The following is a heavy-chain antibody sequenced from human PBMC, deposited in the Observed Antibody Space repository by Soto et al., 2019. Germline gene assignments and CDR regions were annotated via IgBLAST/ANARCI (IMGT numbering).Heavy chain of an antibody. J-gene: IGHJ4*02. CDR2: IYYSGST. CDR1: GGSISSYY. Sequence: QVQLQESGPGLVKPSETLSLTCTVSGGSISSYYWSWIRQPPGKGLEWIGYIYYSGSTNYNPSLKSRVTISVDTSKNQCSLKLSSVTAADTAVYYCARRQLSIAAAGHFDYWGQGTLVTVSS. V-gene: IGHV4-59*08. CDR3: ARRQLSIAAAGHFDY. D-gene: IGHD6-13*01.